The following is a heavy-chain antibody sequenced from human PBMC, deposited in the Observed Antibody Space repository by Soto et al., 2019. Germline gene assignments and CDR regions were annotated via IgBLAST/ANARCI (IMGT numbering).Heavy chain of an antibody. J-gene: IGHJ4*02. D-gene: IGHD5-18*01. Sequence: EVQLLESGGGLVQPGGSLRLSCAASGFTFSSYAMSWVRQAPGKGLEWGSVISGSGGSTYYADSVKGRFTISRDNSKNPLYLQINSLRAEDTAVYYCAKDKGRYSYGYFDYWGQGTLVTVSS. V-gene: IGHV3-23*01. CDR2: ISGSGGST. CDR3: AKDKGRYSYGYFDY. CDR1: GFTFSSYA.